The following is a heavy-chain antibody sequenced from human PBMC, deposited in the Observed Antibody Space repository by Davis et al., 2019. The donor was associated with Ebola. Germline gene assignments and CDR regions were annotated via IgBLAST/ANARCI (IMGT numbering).Heavy chain of an antibody. Sequence: SVKVSCKASGYTFPKNGISWVRQAPGQGLEWMGWVIPVFGTTNYAQKFQGRVTLTADESTSTAYMELTNLRSDDTAVYYCAREVGETKLDQWGQGTLVTVSS. CDR1: GYTFPKNG. J-gene: IGHJ4*02. D-gene: IGHD1-26*01. CDR3: AREVGETKLDQ. CDR2: VIPVFGTT. V-gene: IGHV1-69*13.